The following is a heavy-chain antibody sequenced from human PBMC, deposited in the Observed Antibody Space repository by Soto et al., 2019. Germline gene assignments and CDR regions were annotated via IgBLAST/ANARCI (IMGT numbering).Heavy chain of an antibody. CDR3: PNSPDSDSETYRFRN. CDR2: IKTDGSEE. J-gene: IGHJ4*02. Sequence: GGSLRLSCRTSGLTFRTYLMSWVRQAPGKGLEWVANIKTDGSEEYYADSVEGRFTISRDNTKNSLYLQMNSLRADDTAMYHCPNSPDSDSETYRFRNWGQGTLVTVSS. V-gene: IGHV3-7*01. CDR1: GLTFRTYL. D-gene: IGHD3-16*02.